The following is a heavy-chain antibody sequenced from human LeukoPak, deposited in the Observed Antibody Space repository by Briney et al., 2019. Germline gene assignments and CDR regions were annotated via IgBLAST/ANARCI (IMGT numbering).Heavy chain of an antibody. CDR2: MNPNSGNT. CDR3: ATGGYNWNDENWFDP. V-gene: IGHV1-8*03. CDR1: GYTFTSYD. J-gene: IGHJ5*02. D-gene: IGHD1-1*01. Sequence: GASVKVSCKASGYTFTSYDINWVRQATGQGLEWMGWMNPNSGNTGYAQKFQGRVTVTRNTSICTAYMELSSLRSEDTAVYYCATGGYNWNDENWFDPWGQGTLVTVSS.